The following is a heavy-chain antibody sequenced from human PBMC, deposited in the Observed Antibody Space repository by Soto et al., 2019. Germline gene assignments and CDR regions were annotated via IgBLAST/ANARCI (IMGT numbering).Heavy chain of an antibody. D-gene: IGHD2-15*01. CDR3: AKGTDQSCSGSTCYSFDY. CDR2: IAGSDGGT. V-gene: IGHV3-23*01. CDR1: GFTFSNFA. Sequence: EVQLLESGGGLVQPGGSLRLSCAASGFTFSNFAMSWVRQAPGKRLEWVSAIAGSDGGTYHADSVKGRFTIARDNSKSTLYLQMNSLRAEDTAVYYCAKGTDQSCSGSTCYSFDYWGQGNLVTVSS. J-gene: IGHJ4*02.